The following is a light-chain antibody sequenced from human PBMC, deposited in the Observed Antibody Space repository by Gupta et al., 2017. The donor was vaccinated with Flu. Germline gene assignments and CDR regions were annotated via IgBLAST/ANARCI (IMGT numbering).Light chain of an antibody. V-gene: IGKV1-39*01. CDR3: QQNYGPPYT. J-gene: IGKJ2*01. CDR1: ESIRNY. Sequence: DVQMTQSPSSLSASAGDRVTITCRASESIRNYVNWYQKKPGKAPQLLIHAASTLQGGVPSEFSGSGSGTEFTVTITSLQPEHSATYFCQQNYGPPYTFGQGTKLEI. CDR2: AAS.